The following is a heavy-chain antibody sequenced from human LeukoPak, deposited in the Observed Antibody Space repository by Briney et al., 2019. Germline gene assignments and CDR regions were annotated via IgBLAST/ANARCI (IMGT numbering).Heavy chain of an antibody. CDR1: GGTFSSYG. Sequence: GGSVKVSCKASGGTFSSYGISWVRQAPGQGLEWMGWISAYNGNTNYAQELQGRVTMTTDTSTSTAYMELRSLRSDDTAVYYCARDEALGATSNDYWGQGTLVTVSS. CDR2: ISAYNGNT. J-gene: IGHJ4*02. CDR3: ARDEALGATSNDY. V-gene: IGHV1-18*01. D-gene: IGHD1-26*01.